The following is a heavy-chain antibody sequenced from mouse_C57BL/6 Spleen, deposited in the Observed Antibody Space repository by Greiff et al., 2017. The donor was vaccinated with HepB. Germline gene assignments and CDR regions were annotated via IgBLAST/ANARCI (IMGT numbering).Heavy chain of an antibody. CDR2: INPNNGGT. V-gene: IGHV1-26*01. CDR1: GYTFTDYY. J-gene: IGHJ4*01. Sequence: EVKLMESGPELVKPGASVKISCKASGYTFTDYYMNWVKQSHGKSLEWIGDINPNNGGTSYNQKFKGKATLTVDKSSSTAYMELRSLTSEDSAVYYCTRLPLLDYYAMDYWGQGTSVTVSS. D-gene: IGHD6-5*01. CDR3: TRLPLLDYYAMDY.